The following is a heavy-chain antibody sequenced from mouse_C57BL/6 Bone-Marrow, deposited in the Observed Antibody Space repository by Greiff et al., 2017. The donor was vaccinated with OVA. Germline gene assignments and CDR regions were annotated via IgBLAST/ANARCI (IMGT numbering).Heavy chain of an antibody. J-gene: IGHJ4*01. CDR3: AKTGFTTVVAPMDY. D-gene: IGHD1-1*01. CDR2: INPYNGDT. V-gene: IGHV1-20*01. Sequence: VQLQQSGPELVKPGDSVKISCKASGYSFTGYFMNWVMQSHGKSLEWIGRINPYNGDTFYNQKFKGKATLTVDQSSCTAYMELRSLTSEDSAVYYCAKTGFTTVVAPMDYWGQGTSATVSS. CDR1: GYSFTGYF.